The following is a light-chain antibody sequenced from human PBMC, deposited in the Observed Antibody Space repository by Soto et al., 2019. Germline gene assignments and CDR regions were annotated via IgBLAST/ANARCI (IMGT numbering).Light chain of an antibody. Sequence: EIVMTQSPATLSVSPGERATLSCRASQNIRTNLAWYQQKPGQAPRLLMYGASTRATGIPVRFSGSGSGTEFTLTINSLQSEDLAVYYCKHYNTWPGFGQGTKLEIK. V-gene: IGKV3-15*01. CDR3: KHYNTWPG. CDR1: QNIRTN. CDR2: GAS. J-gene: IGKJ2*01.